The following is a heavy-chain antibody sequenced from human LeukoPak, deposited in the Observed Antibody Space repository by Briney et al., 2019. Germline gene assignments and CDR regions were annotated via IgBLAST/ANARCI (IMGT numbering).Heavy chain of an antibody. Sequence: SETLSLTCTVSGGSISYTTYYWGWIRQPPGEGLEWIGSFYNSGSSYYNPSLKSRVTISVDTSKNQFSLKLSSVTAADTAVYYCARSGYSYGRQFDYWGQGTLVTVSS. D-gene: IGHD5-18*01. CDR3: ARSGYSYGRQFDY. J-gene: IGHJ4*02. CDR2: FYNSGSS. V-gene: IGHV4-39*07. CDR1: GGSISYTTYY.